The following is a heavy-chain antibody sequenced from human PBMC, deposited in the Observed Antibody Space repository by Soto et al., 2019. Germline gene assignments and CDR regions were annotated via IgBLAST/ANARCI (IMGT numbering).Heavy chain of an antibody. CDR3: ARTGPGELLWFGERGFDP. D-gene: IGHD3-10*01. CDR1: GGSISSYY. V-gene: IGHV4-59*01. J-gene: IGHJ5*02. Sequence: SETLSLTCTVSGGSISSYYWSWIRQPPGKGLEWIGYIYYSGSTNYNPSLKSRVTISVDTSKNQFSLKLSSVTAADTAVYYWARTGPGELLWFGERGFDPWGQGTLVTVSS. CDR2: IYYSGST.